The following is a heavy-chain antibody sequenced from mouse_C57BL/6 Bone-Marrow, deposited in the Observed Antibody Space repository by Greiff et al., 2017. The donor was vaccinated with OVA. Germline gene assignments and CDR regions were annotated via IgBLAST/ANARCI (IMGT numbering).Heavy chain of an antibody. J-gene: IGHJ4*01. D-gene: IGHD1-1*01. V-gene: IGHV5S21*01. CDR2: ISSGGDYT. CDR3: ARDWGYGSSSYAMDY. Sequence: EVKLVESGEGLVKPGGSLKLSCAASGFTFSSYAMSWVRQTPEKRLEWVAYISSGGDYTYYPDNVKGRFTISRDNAKNNLYLQMSHLKSEDTAMYYCARDWGYGSSSYAMDYWGQGTSVTVSS. CDR1: GFTFSSYA.